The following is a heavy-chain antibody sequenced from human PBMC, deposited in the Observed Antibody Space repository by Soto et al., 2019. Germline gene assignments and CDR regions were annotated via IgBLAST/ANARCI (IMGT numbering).Heavy chain of an antibody. J-gene: IGHJ4*02. CDR1: GYTFTSYD. CDR3: ARGSVRFLEWLSAFDY. CDR2: MNTNSSNP. Sequence: QVQLVQSGAEVKKPGASVKVSCKASGYTFTSYDINWVRQATGQGVEREGWMNTNSSNPGYAQKIQRRVTMTRNPPKSIAYMELSTLRSDDTAVYYCARGSVRFLEWLSAFDYWGPGTLVTVSS. D-gene: IGHD3-3*01. V-gene: IGHV1-8*01.